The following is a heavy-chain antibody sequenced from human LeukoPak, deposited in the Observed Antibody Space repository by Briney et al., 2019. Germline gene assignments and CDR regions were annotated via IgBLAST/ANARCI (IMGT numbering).Heavy chain of an antibody. V-gene: IGHV4-59*01. Sequence: SETLSLTCTVSGGSISSYYWSWIRQPPGKGLEWIGYIYYTGSTNYNPSLKSRVTMSVDTSKNQFSLKLSSVTAADTAVYYCARYDFSKFFDYWGQGTLVTVSS. CDR1: GGSISSYY. J-gene: IGHJ4*02. D-gene: IGHD3-3*01. CDR2: IYYTGST. CDR3: ARYDFSKFFDY.